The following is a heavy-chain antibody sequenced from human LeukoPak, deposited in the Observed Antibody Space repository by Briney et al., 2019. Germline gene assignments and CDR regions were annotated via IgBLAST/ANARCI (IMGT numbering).Heavy chain of an antibody. D-gene: IGHD3-10*01. CDR1: GGSISSDY. J-gene: IGHJ6*03. Sequence: SETLSLTCTVSGGSISSDYWSWIRQPAGKGLEWIGRIYTSGSTNYNPSLKSRVTISVDTSKNQFSLKLSSVTAADTAVYYCARGSWAVYGSGSQALYYYYYMDVWGKGTTVTISS. CDR3: ARGSWAVYGSGSQALYYYYYMDV. V-gene: IGHV4-4*07. CDR2: IYTSGST.